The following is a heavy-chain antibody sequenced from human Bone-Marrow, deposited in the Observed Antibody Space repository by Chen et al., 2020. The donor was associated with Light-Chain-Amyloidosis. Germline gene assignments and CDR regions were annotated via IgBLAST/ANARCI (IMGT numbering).Heavy chain of an antibody. Sequence: HVQLQESCPGLVRASQTVFLTCTVSGVSISSAGYYWTWIRQHPGKGLEWIGHIFYSGSTYANPSLKSRVAISVDTSKNQFSLKVSSVTAADTAVYYCARADASYYYYGMDVWGQGTTVTVSS. J-gene: IGHJ6*02. V-gene: IGHV4-31*03. CDR1: GVSISSAGYY. CDR3: ARADASYYYYGMDV. CDR2: IFYSGST.